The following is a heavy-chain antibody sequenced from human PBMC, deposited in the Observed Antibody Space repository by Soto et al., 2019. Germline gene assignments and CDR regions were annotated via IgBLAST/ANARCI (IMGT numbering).Heavy chain of an antibody. V-gene: IGHV3-30*18. J-gene: IGHJ4*02. D-gene: IGHD3-10*01. CDR1: GFTFSSYG. Sequence: GGSLRLSCAASGFTFSSYGMHWVRQAPGKGLEWVAVISYDGSNKHYADSVKGRFTISRDNSKNTLYLQMNSLRAEDTAVYYCAKNPYGSGSYYWFDYWGQGTLVTVSS. CDR2: ISYDGSNK. CDR3: AKNPYGSGSYYWFDY.